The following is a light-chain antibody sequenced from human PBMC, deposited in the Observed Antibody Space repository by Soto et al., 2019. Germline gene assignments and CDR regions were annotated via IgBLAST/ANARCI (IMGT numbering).Light chain of an antibody. V-gene: IGKV1-27*01. CDR2: AAY. Sequence: DIQMTQSPSSLSASVGDRVTITCRASQGISNYLAWYQQKPGKVPKLLIYAAYTLQSGVPSRFSGSGAGADFALIISSLQPEDVATYYCQKYNSAPRTFVQGTKVEIK. CDR1: QGISNY. J-gene: IGKJ1*01. CDR3: QKYNSAPRT.